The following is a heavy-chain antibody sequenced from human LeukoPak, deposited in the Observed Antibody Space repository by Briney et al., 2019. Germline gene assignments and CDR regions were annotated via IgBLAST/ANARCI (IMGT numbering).Heavy chain of an antibody. CDR1: GFTFDDYG. J-gene: IGHJ4*02. CDR2: INWNGGST. D-gene: IGHD6-19*01. V-gene: IGHV3-20*04. Sequence: GGSLRLSCAASGFTFDDYGMSWVRQAPGKGLEWVSGINWNGGSTGYADSVKGRFTISRDNAKNSLYLQMSSLRAEDTALYYCARADGAIAVAGTGFDYWGQGTLVTVSS. CDR3: ARADGAIAVAGTGFDY.